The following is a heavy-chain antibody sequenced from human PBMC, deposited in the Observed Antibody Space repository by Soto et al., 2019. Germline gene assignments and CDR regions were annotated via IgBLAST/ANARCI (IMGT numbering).Heavy chain of an antibody. CDR1: GGSISSGGSY. CDR3: ARGEEYSSAYRSWFDP. CDR2: IYYSGST. D-gene: IGHD6-6*01. J-gene: IGHJ5*02. V-gene: IGHV4-31*03. Sequence: SSETLSLTCTVSGGSISSGGSYWSWIRQHPGKGLEWIGYIYYSGSTYYNPSLKSRVTISVDTSKNQFSLKLSSVTAADTAVYYCARGEEYSSAYRSWFDPWGKGTLVT.